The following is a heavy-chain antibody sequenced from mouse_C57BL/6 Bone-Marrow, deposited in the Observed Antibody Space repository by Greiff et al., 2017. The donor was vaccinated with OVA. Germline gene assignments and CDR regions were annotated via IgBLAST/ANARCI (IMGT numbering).Heavy chain of an antibody. CDR3: ACYGNFDY. CDR2: IDPENGDT. J-gene: IGHJ2*01. Sequence: EVQLQPSGAELVRPGASVKLSCTASGFHLPDDYMPWVKQRPEQGLEWIGWIDPENGDTEYASKFQGKATITADPPSNTAYRQLSSLTSEDTAVYYCACYGNFDYWGQGTTLTVSS. D-gene: IGHD2-1*01. CDR1: GFHLPDDY. V-gene: IGHV14-4*01.